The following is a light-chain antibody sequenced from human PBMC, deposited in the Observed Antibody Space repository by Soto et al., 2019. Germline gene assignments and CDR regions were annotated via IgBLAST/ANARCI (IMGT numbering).Light chain of an antibody. CDR2: AAS. V-gene: IGKV3-15*01. CDR3: QQYNNWHSLT. J-gene: IGKJ4*01. Sequence: DIVMTQSPATLSVSPGERATLSCRASHSVGSNLAWSQQRPGQATRLLIYAASTRANGVPARFSGSGSGTDFALTLRSLQSEDFAVYYCQQYNNWHSLTFGGGTKVDIK. CDR1: HSVGSN.